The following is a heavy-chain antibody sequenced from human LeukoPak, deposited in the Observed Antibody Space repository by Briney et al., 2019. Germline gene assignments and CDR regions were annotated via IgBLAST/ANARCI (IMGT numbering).Heavy chain of an antibody. CDR3: AREDYGDYVVY. CDR2: INHSGST. D-gene: IGHD4-17*01. CDR1: GGSFSGYY. V-gene: IGHV4-34*01. Sequence: PSETLSLTCAVYGGSFSGYYWSWIRQPPGKGLEWIGEINHSGSTNYNPSLKSRVTISVDTSKNQFSLKLSSVTAADTAVYYCAREDYGDYVVYWGQGTLVTVSS. J-gene: IGHJ4*02.